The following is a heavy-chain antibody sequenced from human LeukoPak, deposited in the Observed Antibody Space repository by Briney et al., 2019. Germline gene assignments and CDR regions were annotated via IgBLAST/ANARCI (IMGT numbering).Heavy chain of an antibody. J-gene: IGHJ4*02. CDR2: VYSSGTT. Sequence: SETLSLTCTVSGDSISNYYWSWIRQPAGKGLEWIGRVYSSGTTNYNTSLKGRVAISVDTSKNQFSLNLSSVTAADTAVYYCARQTVFRTFDYWGQGTLVTVSS. D-gene: IGHD3-3*01. V-gene: IGHV4-4*07. CDR3: ARQTVFRTFDY. CDR1: GDSISNYY.